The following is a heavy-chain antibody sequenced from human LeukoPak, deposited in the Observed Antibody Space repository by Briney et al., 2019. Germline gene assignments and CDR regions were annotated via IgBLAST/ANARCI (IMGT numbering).Heavy chain of an antibody. D-gene: IGHD6-19*01. Sequence: PGGSLRLSCAASGFTFSSSAMRWVRQAPGKGLEWVANIKQDGREKYYVDSVKGHFTISRDNSKKTLYLQMNSLRAEDTAVYYCAKDVGYNSGWFGFDYWGQGTLVTVSS. CDR3: AKDVGYNSGWFGFDY. CDR2: IKQDGREK. CDR1: GFTFSSSA. J-gene: IGHJ4*02. V-gene: IGHV3-7*03.